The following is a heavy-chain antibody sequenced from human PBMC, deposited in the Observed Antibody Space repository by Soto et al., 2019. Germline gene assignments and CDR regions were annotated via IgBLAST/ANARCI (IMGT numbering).Heavy chain of an antibody. D-gene: IGHD3-10*01. CDR3: ARERECLSEALDI. Sequence: QVQLQQSGPGLVKPSQTLSLTCGISGDSVSSNSATWNWIRQSPSRGLEWLGRTYYRSQWHNEYYECVKRRITLNPGTSKSQFAQQLNFMSPEDRAVSYCARERECLSEALDICGRGTMVTISS. J-gene: IGHJ3*02. V-gene: IGHV6-1*01. CDR2: TYYRSQWHN. CDR1: GDSVSSNSAT.